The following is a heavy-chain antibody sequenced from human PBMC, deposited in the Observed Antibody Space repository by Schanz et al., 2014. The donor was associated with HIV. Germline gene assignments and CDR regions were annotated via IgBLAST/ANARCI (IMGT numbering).Heavy chain of an antibody. V-gene: IGHV1-18*01. CDR2: ISAYNGNT. J-gene: IGHJ5*02. CDR3: ARDHITICLDP. CDR1: GYTFSHYV. Sequence: QVQLVQSGAEVKKPGASVKVSCKASGYTFSHYVITWVRQAPGQGPEWMGWISAYNGNTNYAQKIQGRVTMTTDTSTSTAYMELRSLTSDDTAVYYCARDHITICLDPWGQGTLVTVSS. D-gene: IGHD3-9*01.